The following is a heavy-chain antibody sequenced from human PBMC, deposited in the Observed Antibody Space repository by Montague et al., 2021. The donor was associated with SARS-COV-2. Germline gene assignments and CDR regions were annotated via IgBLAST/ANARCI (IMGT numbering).Heavy chain of an antibody. D-gene: IGHD3-22*01. CDR1: GGSISNYY. CDR3: ARGGGYYNYGLDV. J-gene: IGHJ6*02. V-gene: IGHV4-59*01. Sequence: SETLSLTCTVSGGSISNYYWTWTRQPPGRGLEWIGYIYYSGSTDYSPSLTSRVTISLYTSTNQFSLKVTSVTAADTAVYYCARGGGYYNYGLDVWGPGTTVTVSS. CDR2: IYYSGST.